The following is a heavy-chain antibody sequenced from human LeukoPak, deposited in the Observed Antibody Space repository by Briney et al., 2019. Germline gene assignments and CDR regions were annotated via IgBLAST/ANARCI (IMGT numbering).Heavy chain of an antibody. CDR3: AKSYYYDSSGYDY. CDR2: ISGSGGST. CDR1: GFTFSSDA. Sequence: GGSLRLSCAASGFTFSSDAMSWVRQAPGKGLEWGSAISGSGGSTYYADSVKGRFTISRDNSKNTLYLQMNSLRAEDTAVYYCAKSYYYDSSGYDYWGQGTLVTVSS. J-gene: IGHJ4*02. V-gene: IGHV3-23*01. D-gene: IGHD3-22*01.